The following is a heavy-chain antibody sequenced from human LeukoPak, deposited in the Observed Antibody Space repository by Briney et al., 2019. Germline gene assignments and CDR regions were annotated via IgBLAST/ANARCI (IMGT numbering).Heavy chain of an antibody. CDR1: GFTFSTYG. CDR2: IRYDGSNK. D-gene: IGHD5-18*01. Sequence: GGSLRLSCAASGFTFSTYGMNWVRQAPGKGLEWVAFIRYDGSNKYYADSVRGRLTISRDNSNNTLYLLMDSLRNEDTAVYFCAGYNYGPGASFDVWGQGTMVTVSS. CDR3: AGYNYGPGASFDV. V-gene: IGHV3-30*02. J-gene: IGHJ3*01.